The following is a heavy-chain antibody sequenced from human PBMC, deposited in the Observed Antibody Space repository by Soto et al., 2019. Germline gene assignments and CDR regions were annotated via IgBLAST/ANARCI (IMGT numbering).Heavy chain of an antibody. Sequence: VQLVESGGGVVQPGTSLRLSCTASGFSFRSYGMHWVRQARGKGLEWVAGIWYDGTVKTYADSVKGRFSISRDNSQNTVYLQMNTLRAEDTAVYYCARADCGGQCACDFWGQGTLVSVSS. CDR1: GFSFRSYG. CDR3: ARADCGGQCACDF. V-gene: IGHV3-33*01. D-gene: IGHD2-21*01. J-gene: IGHJ4*02. CDR2: IWYDGTVK.